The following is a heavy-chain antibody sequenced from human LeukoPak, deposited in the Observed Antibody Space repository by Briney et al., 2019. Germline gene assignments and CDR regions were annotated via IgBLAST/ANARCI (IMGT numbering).Heavy chain of an antibody. CDR2: IIPIFGTA. Sequence: SVKVSCKASGGTFSSYAISWVRQAPGQGLEWMGGIIPIFGTANYAQKFQGRVTITADESTSTAYMELSSLRPEDTAVYYCARDSGYYGSGSYPYWGQGTLVTVSS. D-gene: IGHD3-10*01. J-gene: IGHJ4*02. CDR1: GGTFSSYA. V-gene: IGHV1-69*13. CDR3: ARDSGYYGSGSYPY.